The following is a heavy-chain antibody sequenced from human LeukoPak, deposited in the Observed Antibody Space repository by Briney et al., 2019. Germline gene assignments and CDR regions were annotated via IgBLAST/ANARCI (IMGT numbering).Heavy chain of an antibody. J-gene: IGHJ4*02. CDR1: GFTLRSYS. D-gene: IGHD6-13*01. V-gene: IGHV3-48*01. Sequence: GGSLRLSCTASGFTLRSYSMNWVRQAPGKGLEWVSYISSSSSTIHYADSVKGRFTISRDNAKNSLYLQMNSLRAEDTAVYYCAKRIATAGKHYFDNWGQGTLVTVSS. CDR2: ISSSSSTI. CDR3: AKRIATAGKHYFDN.